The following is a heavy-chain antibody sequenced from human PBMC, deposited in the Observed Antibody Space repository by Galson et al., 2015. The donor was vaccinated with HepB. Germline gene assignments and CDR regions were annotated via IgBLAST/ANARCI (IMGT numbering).Heavy chain of an antibody. CDR3: AKVVTAGYYYYGMDV. J-gene: IGHJ6*02. D-gene: IGHD5-18*01. V-gene: IGHV3-30*18. CDR2: IPYDGSNK. Sequence: RLSCAASGFTFSSYGMHWVRQAPGKGLEWVAVIPYDGSNKYYVDSVKGRFTISRDNSKNTLYLQMNSLRVEDTAVYYCAKVVTAGYYYYGMDVWGQGTTVTVSS. CDR1: GFTFSSYG.